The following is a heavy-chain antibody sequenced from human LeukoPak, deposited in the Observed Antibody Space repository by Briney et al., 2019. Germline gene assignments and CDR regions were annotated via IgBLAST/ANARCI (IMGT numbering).Heavy chain of an antibody. D-gene: IGHD5-12*01. J-gene: IGHJ4*02. CDR1: GCTFSSYS. Sequence: GGSLRLSCVASGCTFSSYSMNWVRQAPGKGLEWVSYISSSSSTIYYADSVKGRFTISRDNAKNSLYLQMNSLRAEDTAVYYCARVYSGSSVSYWGQGTLVTVSS. V-gene: IGHV3-48*01. CDR2: ISSSSSTI. CDR3: ARVYSGSSVSY.